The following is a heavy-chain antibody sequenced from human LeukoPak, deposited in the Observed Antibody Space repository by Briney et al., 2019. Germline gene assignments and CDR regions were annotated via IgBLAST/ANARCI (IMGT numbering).Heavy chain of an antibody. CDR3: ARGGYNWNDGETQTLDY. D-gene: IGHD1-1*01. Sequence: KTSETLSLTCTVSGGSISSYYWSWIRQPPGKGLEWIGYIYYSGSTNYNPSLKSRVTISVDTSKNQFSLRLSSVTAADTAVYYCARGGYNWNDGETQTLDYWGQGTLVTVSS. CDR1: GGSISSYY. CDR2: IYYSGST. V-gene: IGHV4-59*01. J-gene: IGHJ4*02.